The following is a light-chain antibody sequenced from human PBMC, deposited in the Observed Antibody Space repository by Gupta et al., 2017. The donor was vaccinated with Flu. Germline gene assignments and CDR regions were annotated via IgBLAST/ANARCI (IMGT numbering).Light chain of an antibody. V-gene: IGKV3-11*01. CDR2: DAS. J-gene: IGKJ5*01. CDR3: QQRSNLNL. CDR1: QSVSSY. Sequence: EIVLTQSPATLSLSPGERATLSCRASQSVSSYLAWDQQKPGQTPRLLIYDASNRATGIPARFSGCGAEKDFTLTSSRREDEDFAGYNGQQRSNLNLFGQGTRLEIK.